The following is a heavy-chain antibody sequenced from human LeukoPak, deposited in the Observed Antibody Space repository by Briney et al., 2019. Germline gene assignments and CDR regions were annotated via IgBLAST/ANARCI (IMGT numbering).Heavy chain of an antibody. Sequence: GGSLRLSCAASGFTFSNAWMNWVRQAPGKGLEWFPAISGSGATTFYADSVKGRFTISRDNSKNTLYLQVNSLRAADTAIYYCAKVQEMDTILPPFHYWGQGTLVTVSS. J-gene: IGHJ4*02. CDR3: AKVQEMDTILPPFHY. CDR1: GFTFSNAW. V-gene: IGHV3-23*01. D-gene: IGHD5-24*01. CDR2: ISGSGATT.